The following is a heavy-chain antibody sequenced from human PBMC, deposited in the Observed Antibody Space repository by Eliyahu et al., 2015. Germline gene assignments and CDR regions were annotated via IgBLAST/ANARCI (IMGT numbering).Heavy chain of an antibody. CDR2: IYWDDDK. CDR3: AHSGDDILTGYRYYYGMDV. V-gene: IGHV2-5*02. CDR1: GFSLXTSGVG. Sequence: QITLKESGPTLVKPTQTLTLTCTFSGFSLXTSGVGVGWIRQPPGKALEWLALIYWDDDKRYSPSLKSRLTITKDTSKNQVVLTMTNMDPVDTATYYCAHSGDDILTGYRYYYGMDVWGQGTTVTVSS. J-gene: IGHJ6*02. D-gene: IGHD3-9*01.